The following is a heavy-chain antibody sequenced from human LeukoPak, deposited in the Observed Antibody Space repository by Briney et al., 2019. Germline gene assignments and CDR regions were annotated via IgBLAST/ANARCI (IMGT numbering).Heavy chain of an antibody. V-gene: IGHV1-2*02. CDR2: INPNSGGT. D-gene: IGHD2-2*02. J-gene: IGHJ5*02. CDR1: GYTFTGYY. CDR3: ATSHQLLYQGYTWFDP. Sequence: ASVKVSCKASGYTFTGYYMHWVRQAPGQGLEWMGWINPNSGGTNYAQKFQGRVTMTRDTSINTAYMELSRLRSDDTAVYYCATSHQLLYQGYTWFDPWGQGTLVTVSS.